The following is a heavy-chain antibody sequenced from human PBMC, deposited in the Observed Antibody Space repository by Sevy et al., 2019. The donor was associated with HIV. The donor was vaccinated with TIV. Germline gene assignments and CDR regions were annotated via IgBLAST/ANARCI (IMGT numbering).Heavy chain of an antibody. J-gene: IGHJ3*01. CDR2: ISGTGGMT. Sequence: GGYLRLSCEASGFNFRSYVMSCVRQAPGKGLEWVSGISGTGGMTFDADSMKGRFSISRDNFKNMLYLQINRLREDDTSLYYCAKGVGMDIPDQGAFDVWGQGTPVTVSS. V-gene: IGHV3-23*01. D-gene: IGHD5-12*01. CDR3: AKGVGMDIPDQGAFDV. CDR1: GFNFRSYV.